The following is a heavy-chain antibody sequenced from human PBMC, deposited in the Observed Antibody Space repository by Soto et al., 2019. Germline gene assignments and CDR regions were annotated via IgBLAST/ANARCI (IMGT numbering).Heavy chain of an antibody. D-gene: IGHD3-22*01. CDR3: ARDPYSGYYEIDY. V-gene: IGHV3-48*02. CDR1: GLTFRSYS. J-gene: IGHJ4*02. CDR2: ISSSSSTI. Sequence: GGSLGLSCAASGLTFRSYSVNWVRPAPGKGLEWVSYISSSSSTIYYADSVKGRFTISRDNAKNSLYLQMNSLRDEDTAVYYCARDPYSGYYEIDYWGQGTLVTVSS.